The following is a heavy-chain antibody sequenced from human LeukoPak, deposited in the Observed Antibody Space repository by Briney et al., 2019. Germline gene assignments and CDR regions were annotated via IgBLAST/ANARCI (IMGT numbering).Heavy chain of an antibody. D-gene: IGHD5-18*01. Sequence: PGGSLRLSCAASGFTFSSYSMNWVRQAPGKGLEWVSSISSSSSYIYYADSVKGRFTISRDNAKNSLYLQMNSLRAEDTAVYYCARVGGPFNSYGRYYYYGMDVWGQGTTVTVSS. V-gene: IGHV3-21*01. CDR3: ARVGGPFNSYGRYYYYGMDV. J-gene: IGHJ6*02. CDR2: ISSSSSYI. CDR1: GFTFSSYS.